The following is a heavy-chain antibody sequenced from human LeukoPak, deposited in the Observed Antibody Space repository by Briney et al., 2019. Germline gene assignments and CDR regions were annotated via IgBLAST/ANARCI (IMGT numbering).Heavy chain of an antibody. J-gene: IGHJ6*03. CDR3: ARVRCSSTSCLHYMDV. CDR1: GVPFSNYY. D-gene: IGHD2-2*01. V-gene: IGHV4-34*01. Sequence: SETLSLTCAVSGVPFSNYYWSWVRQSPRQGLEWIGEINHSGYTNYNPSLKSRVTMSIDTSTNQFSLMLTSVTAADAGVYYCARVRCSSTSCLHYMDVWGKGTTVTVSS. CDR2: INHSGYT.